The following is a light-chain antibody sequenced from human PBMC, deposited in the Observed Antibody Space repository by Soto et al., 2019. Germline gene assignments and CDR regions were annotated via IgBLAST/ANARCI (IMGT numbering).Light chain of an antibody. CDR2: DAS. CDR3: QQRNNWIT. CDR1: QSVGTY. J-gene: IGKJ5*01. Sequence: EVVLTQSPATLSLSPGERATLSCRASQSVGTYLAWYQQKPGQTPRLLIYDASNRDTGIPARFSGSGSGTVFTLTINSLEPEDFAVYYCQQRNNWITFGRGTRLEIK. V-gene: IGKV3-11*01.